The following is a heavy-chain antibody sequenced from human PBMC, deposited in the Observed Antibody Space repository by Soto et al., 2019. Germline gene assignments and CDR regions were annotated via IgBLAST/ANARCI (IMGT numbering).Heavy chain of an antibody. J-gene: IGHJ4*02. D-gene: IGHD1-26*01. CDR3: ARDDSGFSGSHYIDYFNY. CDR1: GGSVSSGSYY. V-gene: IGHV4-61*01. CDR2: IYYSGST. Sequence: SETLSLTCTVSGGSVSSGSYYWSWIRQPPGKGLEWIGYIYYSGSTNYNPSLKSRVTISVDTSKNQFSLKLSSLTSEDTAVYYCARDDSGFSGSHYIDYFNYWGQGALVTVSS.